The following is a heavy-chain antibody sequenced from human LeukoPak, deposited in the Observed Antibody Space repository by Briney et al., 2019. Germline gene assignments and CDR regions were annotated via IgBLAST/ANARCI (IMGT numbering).Heavy chain of an antibody. V-gene: IGHV3-48*01. CDR1: GFTCSGYT. D-gene: IGHD3-16*01. Sequence: GGSLRLSGAASGFTCSGYTLNWVRQAPGKGLEWVSYISRTSDIVSYADSVRGRFTISRDNAKNSLYLQMSSLRAEDTAVYYCARDYGYAFDTWGQGTMVTVSS. CDR3: ARDYGYAFDT. CDR2: ISRTSDIV. J-gene: IGHJ3*02.